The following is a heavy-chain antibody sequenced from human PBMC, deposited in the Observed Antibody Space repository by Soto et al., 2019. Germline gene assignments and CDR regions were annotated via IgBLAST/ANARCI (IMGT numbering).Heavy chain of an antibody. V-gene: IGHV3-74*01. J-gene: IGHJ6*02. CDR1: GFTFSSYW. CDR3: AKDGQSGFWSGYYLDV. CDR2: ISIDGSRT. D-gene: IGHD3-3*01. Sequence: WGSLRLSCAASGFTFSSYWMLWVRQAPGKGLVWVSRISIDGSRTNYADSVKGRFTISRDNAKNTLYLQMNGLRAEDTAVYYCAKDGQSGFWSGYYLDVWGQGTTVTVSS.